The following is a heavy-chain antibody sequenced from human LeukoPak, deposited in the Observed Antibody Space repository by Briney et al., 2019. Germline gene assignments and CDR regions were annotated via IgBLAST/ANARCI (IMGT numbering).Heavy chain of an antibody. D-gene: IGHD4-17*01. Sequence: PGGSLRLSCAASGFTFSSHAMSWVRQAPGKGLEWVSAISGSGGSTYYADSVKGRFTISRDNSKNTLYLQMNSLRAEDTAVYYCAKREYGDYNNWFDPWGQGTLVTVSS. CDR3: AKREYGDYNNWFDP. V-gene: IGHV3-23*01. CDR1: GFTFSSHA. J-gene: IGHJ5*02. CDR2: ISGSGGST.